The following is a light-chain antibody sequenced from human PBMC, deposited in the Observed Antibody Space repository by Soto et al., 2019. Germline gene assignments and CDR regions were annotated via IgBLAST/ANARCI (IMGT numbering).Light chain of an antibody. V-gene: IGKV3-15*01. Sequence: EIVMTQSPATLSVSPGEKATLSCRASQTVSNNLAWYQQKPGQAPRLLIYFASTRATGIPARFSGSESGTEFTLTISSLQSEDFAVYYCQQYNQWPLTFGGGTKAETK. CDR1: QTVSNN. CDR3: QQYNQWPLT. J-gene: IGKJ4*01. CDR2: FAS.